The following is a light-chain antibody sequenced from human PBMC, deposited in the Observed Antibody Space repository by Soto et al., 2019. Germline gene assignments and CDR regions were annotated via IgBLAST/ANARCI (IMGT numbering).Light chain of an antibody. CDR1: QSVSNNY. CDR2: GAS. CDR3: QQYGSSGT. V-gene: IGKV3-20*01. Sequence: EIALTQSPGTLSLSPGERATLSCRASQSVSNNYLAWYQQKPGQAPRPLIYGASNRATGIPDRFSGSGSGTDFTLTISRLEPEDFAVYYCQQYGSSGTFGQGTKVDIK. J-gene: IGKJ1*01.